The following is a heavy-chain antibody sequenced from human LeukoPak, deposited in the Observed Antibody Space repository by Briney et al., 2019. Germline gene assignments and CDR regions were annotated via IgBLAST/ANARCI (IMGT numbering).Heavy chain of an antibody. V-gene: IGHV3-74*01. CDR3: ANPPTVTKIRFDS. CDR2: INSDGSST. Sequence: GGSLRLSCAASGFTFSSYWMHWVRQAPGKGLVGVSRINSDGSSTSYADSVKGRFTISRDNAKNTLYLQMNSLRAEDTAVYYCANPPTVTKIRFDSWGQGTLVTVSS. D-gene: IGHD4-17*01. CDR1: GFTFSSYW. J-gene: IGHJ5*01.